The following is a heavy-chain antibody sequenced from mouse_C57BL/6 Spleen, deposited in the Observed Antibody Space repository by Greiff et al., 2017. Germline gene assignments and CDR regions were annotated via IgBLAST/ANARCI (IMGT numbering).Heavy chain of an antibody. J-gene: IGHJ4*01. CDR2: ISDGGSYT. V-gene: IGHV5-4*01. CDR1: GFTFSSYA. Sequence: EVKLMESGGGLVKPGGSLKPSCAASGFTFSSYAMSWVRQTPEKRLEWVATISDGGSYTYYPDNVKGRFTISRDNAKNNLYLQMSHLKSEDTAMYYCARDNYGSSMDAMDYWGQGTSVTVSS. CDR3: ARDNYGSSMDAMDY. D-gene: IGHD1-1*01.